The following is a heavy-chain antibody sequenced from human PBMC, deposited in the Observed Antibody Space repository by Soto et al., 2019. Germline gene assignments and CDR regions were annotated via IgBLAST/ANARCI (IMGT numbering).Heavy chain of an antibody. CDR3: AKDFAVVVPAAIFGLVAPFDY. J-gene: IGHJ4*02. Sequence: GGSLRLSCAASGFTFSSYAMSWVRQAPGKGLEWVSAISGSGGSTYYADSVKGRFTISRDNSKNTLYLQMNSLRAEDTAVYYCAKDFAVVVPAAIFGLVAPFDYWGQGTLVTVSS. V-gene: IGHV3-23*01. CDR2: ISGSGGST. CDR1: GFTFSSYA. D-gene: IGHD2-2*01.